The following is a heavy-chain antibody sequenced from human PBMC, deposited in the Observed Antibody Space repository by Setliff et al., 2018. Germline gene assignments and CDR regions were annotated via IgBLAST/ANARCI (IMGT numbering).Heavy chain of an antibody. D-gene: IGHD3-22*01. CDR2: IYYSGST. J-gene: IGHJ6*03. Sequence: SETLSLTCTVSGGSISSGGYYWSWIRQHPGKGLEWIGYIYYSGSTYYNPSLKSRVTISVDTSKNQFSLKLSSVTAADTAVYYCAREAGYYDSSGPVGVPYYYDMDVWGKGTTVTV. CDR3: AREAGYYDSSGPVGVPYYYDMDV. CDR1: GGSISSGGYY. V-gene: IGHV4-31*03.